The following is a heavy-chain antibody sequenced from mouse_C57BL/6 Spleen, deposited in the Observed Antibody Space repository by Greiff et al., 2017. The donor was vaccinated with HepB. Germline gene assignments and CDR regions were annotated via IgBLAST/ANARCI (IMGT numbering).Heavy chain of an antibody. CDR1: GYAFTNYL. D-gene: IGHD2-2*01. CDR3: ARGTMVTTKAMDY. J-gene: IGHJ4*01. Sequence: VQLQESGAELVRPGPSVKVSCKASGYAFTNYLIEWVKQRPGQGLEWIGVINPGSGGTNYNEKFKGKATLTADKSSSTAYMQLSSLTSEDSAVYFCARGTMVTTKAMDYWGQGTSVTVSS. V-gene: IGHV1-54*01. CDR2: INPGSGGT.